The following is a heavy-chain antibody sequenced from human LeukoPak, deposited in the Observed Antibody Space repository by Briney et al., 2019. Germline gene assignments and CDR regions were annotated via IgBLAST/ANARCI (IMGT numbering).Heavy chain of an antibody. CDR3: ARDNGGYSSRAFDY. J-gene: IGHJ4*02. CDR2: IIPIFGTA. Sequence: SVKVSCKASGYTFTSYDINWVRQATGQGLEWMGRIIPIFGTANYAQKFQGRVTITTDESTSTAYMELSSLRSEDTAVYYCARDNGGYSSRAFDYWGQGTLVTVSS. D-gene: IGHD6-13*01. V-gene: IGHV1-69*05. CDR1: GYTFTSYD.